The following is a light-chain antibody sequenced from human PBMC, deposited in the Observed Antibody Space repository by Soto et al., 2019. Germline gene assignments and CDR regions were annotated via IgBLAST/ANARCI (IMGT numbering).Light chain of an antibody. CDR1: RSISDW. V-gene: IGKV1-5*01. Sequence: DIQMTQSPSSLSPSVGDRVTTTCRASRSISDWLAWYQQKPGKAPELLIFDASNLKSGVSSRFSGSGSGTEFTLTISRLQPDDLATYYCLQYSSHSWTFGQGTKVDIK. CDR3: LQYSSHSWT. J-gene: IGKJ1*01. CDR2: DAS.